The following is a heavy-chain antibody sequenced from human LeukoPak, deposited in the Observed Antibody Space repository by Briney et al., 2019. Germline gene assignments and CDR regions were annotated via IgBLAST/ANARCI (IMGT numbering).Heavy chain of an antibody. CDR1: GFTFSSYS. D-gene: IGHD6-13*01. Sequence: GGSLRLSCAASGFTFSSYSMNWVRQAPGKGLEWVSSISSSSSYIYYADSVKGRFTISRDNAKNSLYLQMNSLRAEDTAVYYCARDIAAAGFFDYWGQGSLVTVSS. CDR2: ISSSSSYI. V-gene: IGHV3-21*01. J-gene: IGHJ4*02. CDR3: ARDIAAAGFFDY.